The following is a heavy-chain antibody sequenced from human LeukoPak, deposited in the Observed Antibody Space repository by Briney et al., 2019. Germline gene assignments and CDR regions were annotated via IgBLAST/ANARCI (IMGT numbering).Heavy chain of an antibody. D-gene: IGHD3-10*01. Sequence: SEALSLTCAVYGGSFSGYYWSWIRQPPGKGLEWIGEINHSGSTNYNPSLKSRVTISVDTSKNQFSLKLSSVTAADTAVYYCANLWFGESHYFDYWGQGTLVTVSS. CDR1: GGSFSGYY. CDR2: INHSGST. V-gene: IGHV4-34*01. CDR3: ANLWFGESHYFDY. J-gene: IGHJ4*02.